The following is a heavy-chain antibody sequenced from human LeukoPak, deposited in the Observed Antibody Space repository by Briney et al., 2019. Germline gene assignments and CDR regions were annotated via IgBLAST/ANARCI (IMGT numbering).Heavy chain of an antibody. J-gene: IGHJ4*02. CDR2: INPNSGGT. D-gene: IGHD6-13*01. CDR3: AVQRTLWQQVLDH. V-gene: IGHV1-2*02. CDR1: GYTFTGYY. Sequence: GASVKVSCKASGYTFTGYYMHWVRQAPGQGLEWMGWINPNSGGTNYAQKFQGRVTMTRDTSISTAYMELSRLRSDDTAVYYCAVQRTLWQQVLDHWGQGTLVTVSS.